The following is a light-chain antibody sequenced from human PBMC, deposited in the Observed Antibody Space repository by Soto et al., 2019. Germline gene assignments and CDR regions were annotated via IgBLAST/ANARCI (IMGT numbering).Light chain of an antibody. J-gene: IGKJ1*01. V-gene: IGKV3-20*01. CDR3: QQYRT. CDR2: GTS. CDR1: QTVRNNY. Sequence: EFVLTQSPGTLSLSPGERATLSCRASQTVRNNYLAWYQKKPGHPPRLLISGTSSRATGIPDRFSVSGSRTDCTLTISRLEPEDFAVYFCQQYRTFGQGTKVDIK.